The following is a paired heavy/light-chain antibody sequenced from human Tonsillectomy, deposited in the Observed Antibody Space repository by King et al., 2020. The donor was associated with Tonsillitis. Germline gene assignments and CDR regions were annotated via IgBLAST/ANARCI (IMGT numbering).Light chain of an antibody. V-gene: IGLV1-40*01. CDR1: SSSIGAGYD. J-gene: IGLJ2*01. CDR3: QSYDRSLSGVV. CDR2: GDN. Sequence: QSVLTQPPSVSGAPGQRVTISCTGSSSSIGAGYDVHWYQQLPGKAPKLLIYGDNNRPSGVPDRFSGSKSGTSASLAITGLQAEDEANYYCQSYDRSLSGVVFGGGTKLTVL.
Heavy chain of an antibody. CDR3: ARTDPQDAFDI. V-gene: IGHV1-69*06. Sequence: QVQLVQSGTEVKKPGSSVKVSCKASGGTFSSYDISWVRQAPGEGLEWMGGIIAIIGTANYAQRFQGRATITADKSTSTAYMELSGLRSDDTAVYYCARTDPQDAFDIWGQGTMVIVSS. CDR1: GGTFSSYD. J-gene: IGHJ3*02. CDR2: IIAIIGTA.